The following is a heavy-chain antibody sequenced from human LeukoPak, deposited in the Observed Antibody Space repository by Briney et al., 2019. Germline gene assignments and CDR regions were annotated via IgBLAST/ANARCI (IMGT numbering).Heavy chain of an antibody. Sequence: GGSLRLSCAASGFTVSSNYMSWVRQAPGKGLEWVSVIYSGGSTYYADSVKGRFTISRDNSKNTLYLQMNSLRAEDTAVYYCAKGRAAAGFYYFDYWGQGTLVTVSS. V-gene: IGHV3-66*02. CDR2: IYSGGST. D-gene: IGHD6-13*01. CDR3: AKGRAAAGFYYFDY. J-gene: IGHJ4*02. CDR1: GFTVSSNY.